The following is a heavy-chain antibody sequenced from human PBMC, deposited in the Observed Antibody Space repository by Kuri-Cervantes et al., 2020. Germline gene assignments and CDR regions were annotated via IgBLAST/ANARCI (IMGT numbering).Heavy chain of an antibody. J-gene: IGHJ4*02. CDR3: ARDSARDSSNPLDF. CDR2: VDPNSGGT. D-gene: IGHD4-11*01. V-gene: IGHV1-2*04. Sequence: ASVKVSCKASGYTFTYRYLHWVRQAPGHGLEWMGWVDPNSGGTNYAQKFQGWVTMTRDPSINTAYMELSRLRSDDTAVYYCARDSARDSSNPLDFWGQGTLVTVSS. CDR1: GYTFTYRY.